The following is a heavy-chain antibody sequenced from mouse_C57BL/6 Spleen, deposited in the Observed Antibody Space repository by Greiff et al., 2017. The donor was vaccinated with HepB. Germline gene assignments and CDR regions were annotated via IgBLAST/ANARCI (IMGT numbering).Heavy chain of an antibody. CDR2: INHDGSST. J-gene: IGHJ4*01. Sequence: EVKLVESEGGLVQPGSSMKLSCTASGFTFSDYYMAWVRQVPEKGLEWVANINHDGSSTYYLDSLKSRFIISRDNAKNILYLQMSSLKSEDTATYYCAREGTGTRYAMDYWGQGTSVTVSS. CDR3: AREGTGTRYAMDY. CDR1: GFTFSDYY. V-gene: IGHV5-16*01. D-gene: IGHD4-1*01.